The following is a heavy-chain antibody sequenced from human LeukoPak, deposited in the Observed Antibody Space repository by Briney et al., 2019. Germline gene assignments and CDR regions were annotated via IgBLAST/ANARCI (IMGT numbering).Heavy chain of an antibody. V-gene: IGHV1-46*01. CDR3: ARDRDDPLYGDYVKGPLIDP. CDR1: GYTFTSYY. Sequence: ASVKVSCKASGYTFTSYYMHWVRQAPGQGLEWMGIINPSGGSTSYAQKFQGRVTMTRDMSTSTVYMELSSLRSEDTAVYYCARDRDDPLYGDYVKGPLIDPWGQGTLVTVSS. J-gene: IGHJ5*02. D-gene: IGHD4-17*01. CDR2: INPSGGST.